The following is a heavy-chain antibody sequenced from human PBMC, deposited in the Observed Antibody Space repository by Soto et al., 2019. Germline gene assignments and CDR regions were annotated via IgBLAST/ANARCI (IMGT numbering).Heavy chain of an antibody. CDR1: GFTFSSYS. V-gene: IGHV3-48*01. D-gene: IGHD6-13*01. CDR2: ISSSSSTI. J-gene: IGHJ1*01. CDR3: GGDLGSSWYPEYFQH. Sequence: EVQLVESGGGLVQPGGSLRLSCAASGFTFSSYSMNWVRQAPGKGLEWVSYISSSSSTIYYADSVKGRFTISRDNAKNSLYLQMNGLRAEDTAVYYCGGDLGSSWYPEYFQHWGQGTLVTVSS.